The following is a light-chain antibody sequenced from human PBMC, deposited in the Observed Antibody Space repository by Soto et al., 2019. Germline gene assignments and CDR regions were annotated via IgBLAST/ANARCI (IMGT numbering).Light chain of an antibody. CDR2: AAS. CDR1: QSIRSY. J-gene: IGKJ3*01. Sequence: DLQMTQSPSSLSASVGDRVTITCRASQSIRSYLNWYQQKPGKAPKLLIYAASSLQSGVPSRFSGSGSGTDFTLTISSLQPEDFATYYCQQSYSTPITFGPGTKVDIK. CDR3: QQSYSTPIT. V-gene: IGKV1-39*01.